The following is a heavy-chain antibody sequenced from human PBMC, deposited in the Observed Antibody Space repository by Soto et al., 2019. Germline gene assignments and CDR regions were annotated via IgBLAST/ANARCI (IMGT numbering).Heavy chain of an antibody. D-gene: IGHD4-17*01. Sequence: ASVKVSCKAPGYSFTSFWMHWVRQAPGQGPEWMGVINPSDGITNYGLQFQGRVTLTRDTSTSTLYMELSSLRSEDSAVYYCARDVQSYGDSHHWGHGSLATVFS. CDR3: ARDVQSYGDSHH. V-gene: IGHV1-46*01. J-gene: IGHJ5*02. CDR2: INPSDGIT. CDR1: GYSFTSFW.